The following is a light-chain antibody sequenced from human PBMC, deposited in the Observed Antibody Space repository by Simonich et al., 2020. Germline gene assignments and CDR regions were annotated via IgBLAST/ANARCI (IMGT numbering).Light chain of an antibody. V-gene: IGKV4-1*01. CDR1: QGVLYSSNNKNY. Sequence: DIVMTQSPDSLAVSLGERATINCKSSQGVLYSSNNKNYLAWYQQKPGQPPKLLFYWASTRESGVPDRFSGSGSGTDFTLTISSLQAEDVAVYYCQQYYSTPPAFGPGTKVDIK. CDR3: QQYYSTPPA. CDR2: WAS. J-gene: IGKJ3*01.